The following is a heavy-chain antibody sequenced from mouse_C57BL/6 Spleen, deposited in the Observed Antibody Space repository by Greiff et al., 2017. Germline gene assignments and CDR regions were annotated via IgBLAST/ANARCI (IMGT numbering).Heavy chain of an antibody. CDR1: GYTFTSYW. CDR3: ARDYYGAAGYFDV. CDR2: IDPSDSET. Sequence: VQLQQPGAELVRPGSSVKLSCKASGYTFTSYWMHWVKQRPIQGLEWIGNIDPSDSETHYNQKFKDKDTLTVDKSSSTAYMQLSSLTSEDSAVYYCARDYYGAAGYFDVWGTGTTVTVSS. D-gene: IGHD1-1*01. J-gene: IGHJ1*03. V-gene: IGHV1-52*01.